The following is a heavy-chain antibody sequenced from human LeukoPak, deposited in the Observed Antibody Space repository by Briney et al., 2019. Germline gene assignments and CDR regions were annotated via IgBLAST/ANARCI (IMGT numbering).Heavy chain of an antibody. CDR2: ISGSGGST. Sequence: GGSLRLSCAASGFTFSGYAMSWVRHAPGKGLEWVSAISGSGGSTYYADSVKGRFTISRDNSKNTLDLQMNSLRAEDTAVYYCAKDLDPGIAVAGLYFDYWGQGTLVTVSS. J-gene: IGHJ4*02. V-gene: IGHV3-23*01. D-gene: IGHD6-19*01. CDR1: GFTFSGYA. CDR3: AKDLDPGIAVAGLYFDY.